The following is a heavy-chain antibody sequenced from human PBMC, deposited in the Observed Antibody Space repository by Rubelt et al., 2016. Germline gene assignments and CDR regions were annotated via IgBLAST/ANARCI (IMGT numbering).Heavy chain of an antibody. CDR3: ARTGSGWGWFDP. V-gene: IGHV1-18*01. J-gene: IGHJ5*02. Sequence: QVQLVQSGAEVKKPGSSVKVSCKASGGTFSSYAISWVRQAPGQGLEWTGWISAYNGNTNYAQKLQGRVTMTTDTSTSTAYMELRSLRSDDTAVYYCARTGSGWGWFDPWGQGTLVTVSS. CDR2: ISAYNGNT. D-gene: IGHD3-10*01. CDR1: GGTFSSYA.